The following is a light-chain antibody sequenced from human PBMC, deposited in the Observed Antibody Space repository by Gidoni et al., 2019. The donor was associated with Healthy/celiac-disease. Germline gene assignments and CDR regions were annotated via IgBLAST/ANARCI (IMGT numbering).Light chain of an antibody. V-gene: IGLV1-51*02. CDR1: SSNIGNNY. CDR3: GTWDSSLSAPV. J-gene: IGLJ3*02. Sequence: QSVLTQPPSVSAAPGQKVTISCSGSSSNIGNNYVSWYQQLPGTAPKLLIYENNKRPSGIPDRFSGSKSGTSATLGITGLQTGDEADYYCGTWDSSLSAPVFGGGTKLTFL. CDR2: ENN.